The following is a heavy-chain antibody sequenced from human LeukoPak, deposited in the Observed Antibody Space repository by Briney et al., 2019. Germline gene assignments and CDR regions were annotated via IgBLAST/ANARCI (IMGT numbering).Heavy chain of an antibody. J-gene: IGHJ6*02. D-gene: IGHD1-26*01. CDR3: ATGVGAGVGATPYGMDV. CDR2: FDPEDGET. CDR1: GNTLTELS. Sequence: ASVKVSCKVSGNTLTELSMHWVRQAPGKGLEWMGGFDPEDGETIYAQKFQGRVTMTEDTSTDTAYMELSSLRSEDTAVYYCATGVGAGVGATPYGMDVWGQGTTVTVSS. V-gene: IGHV1-24*01.